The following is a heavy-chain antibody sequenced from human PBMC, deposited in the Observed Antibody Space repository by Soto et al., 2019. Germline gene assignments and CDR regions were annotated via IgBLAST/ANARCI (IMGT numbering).Heavy chain of an antibody. Sequence: QVQLVQSGAEVKKPGSSVKVSCKASGGTFSSYTISWVRQAPGQGLEWKGRIIPILGIANYAEKFQGRVTITGDKSTSAAYMELSSLRSEDTAVYYCASRAQGLGDDYWGQGTLVTVSS. CDR3: ASRAQGLGDDY. CDR2: IIPILGIA. V-gene: IGHV1-69*02. D-gene: IGHD3-16*01. J-gene: IGHJ4*02. CDR1: GGTFSSYT.